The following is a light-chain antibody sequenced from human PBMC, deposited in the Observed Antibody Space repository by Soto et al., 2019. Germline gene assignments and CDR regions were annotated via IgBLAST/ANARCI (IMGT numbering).Light chain of an antibody. CDR3: SSYTSSSTPHDYV. CDR2: GVS. CDR1: SSDVGGYNY. Sequence: QSVLTQPASVSGSPGQSITISCTGTSSDVGGYNYVSWYQQHPGKAPKLMIYGVSNRPSGVSNRFSGSKSGNTASLTISGLQAEDEADYYCSSYTSSSTPHDYVFGTGTKVTVL. V-gene: IGLV2-14*01. J-gene: IGLJ1*01.